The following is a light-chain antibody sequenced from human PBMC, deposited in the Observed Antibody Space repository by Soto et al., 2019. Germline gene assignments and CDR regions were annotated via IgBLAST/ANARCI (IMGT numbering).Light chain of an antibody. V-gene: IGKV1-5*01. J-gene: IGKJ4*01. Sequence: DIQMTQSPSTLSASVGDRVTITCRASQSINNWLAWYQQKPGKAPKLLIFDAFNLESGVPFGFSGSGFGTEFTLTISSLQPDDSATYYCQQFKTYSLTFGGGTKVEI. CDR2: DAF. CDR3: QQFKTYSLT. CDR1: QSINNW.